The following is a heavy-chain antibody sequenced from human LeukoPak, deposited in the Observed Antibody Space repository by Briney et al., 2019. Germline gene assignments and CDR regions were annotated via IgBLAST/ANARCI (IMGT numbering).Heavy chain of an antibody. CDR2: IWYDGSNK. D-gene: IGHD3-22*01. CDR1: GFTFSSYG. CDR3: ARDQRYYDSSGYYSVYYGMDV. V-gene: IGHV3-33*01. Sequence: GGSLRLSCAASGFTFSSYGMHWVRQAPGKGLEWVAVIWYDGSNKYYADSVKGRFTISRDNSKNTLYLQMNSLRAEDTAVYYCARDQRYYDSSGYYSVYYGMDVWGQGTTVTVSS. J-gene: IGHJ6*02.